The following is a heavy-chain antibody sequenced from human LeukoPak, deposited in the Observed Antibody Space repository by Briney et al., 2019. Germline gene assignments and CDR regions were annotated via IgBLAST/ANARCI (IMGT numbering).Heavy chain of an antibody. CDR1: GGTFSSYA. D-gene: IGHD6-13*01. V-gene: IGHV1-69*01. Sequence: GSSVKVSCTASGGTFSSYAISWVRQAPGQGLEWLGGVIPIFGTANYAQKFQGRVTITADESTSTAYMELSSLRSEDTAVYYCARGDSSWYDYWGQGTLVTVSS. J-gene: IGHJ4*02. CDR2: VIPIFGTA. CDR3: ARGDSSWYDY.